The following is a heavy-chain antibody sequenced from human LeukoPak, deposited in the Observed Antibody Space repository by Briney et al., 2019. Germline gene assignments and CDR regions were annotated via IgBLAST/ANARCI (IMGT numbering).Heavy chain of an antibody. J-gene: IGHJ4*02. CDR1: GDSVISGTSF. CDR3: AGYCSSTSCPFES. D-gene: IGHD2-2*01. Sequence: PSETLSLTCTVSGDSVISGTSFWGWIRQHPGKGLEWVGNIHHSEHTYDNPSLQSRAIISMDKSKNQFSLKLNSVTAADTAVYYCAGYCSSTSCPFESWGEGALVSVSS. CDR2: IHHSEHT. V-gene: IGHV4-31*03.